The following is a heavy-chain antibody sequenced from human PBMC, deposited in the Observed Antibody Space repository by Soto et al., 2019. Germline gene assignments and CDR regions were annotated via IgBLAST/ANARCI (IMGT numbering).Heavy chain of an antibody. CDR2: ISSSSSYI. J-gene: IGHJ4*02. V-gene: IGHV3-21*01. CDR3: ARDRRCSGGSCFDY. Sequence: EVQLVESGGGLVKPGGSLRLSCAASGFTFSSYSMNWVRHAPGKGLEWVSSISSSSSYIYYADSVKGRFTISRDNAKNSLYLQMNSLRAEDTAVYYCARDRRCSGGSCFDYWGQGTLVTVSS. CDR1: GFTFSSYS. D-gene: IGHD2-15*01.